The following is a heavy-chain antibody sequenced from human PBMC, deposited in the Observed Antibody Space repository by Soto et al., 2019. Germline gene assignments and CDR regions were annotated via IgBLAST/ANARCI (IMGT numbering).Heavy chain of an antibody. D-gene: IGHD3-22*01. Sequence: QEQLVQSGAEVKKPGSSVKFSCKASGGLLGSYPISWVRQVPGQGLEWMGGIIPVFQTAYYTQRFQGRVTITADESTNTAYMELSSLRSEDTAIYYCARGGSGYTWFNEFWGQGTLVTVSS. CDR3: ARGGSGYTWFNEF. J-gene: IGHJ4*02. V-gene: IGHV1-69*01. CDR1: GGLLGSYP. CDR2: IIPVFQTA.